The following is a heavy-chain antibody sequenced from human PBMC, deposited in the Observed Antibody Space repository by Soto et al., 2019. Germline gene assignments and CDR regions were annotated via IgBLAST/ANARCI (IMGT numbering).Heavy chain of an antibody. Sequence: QVQLVESGGGVVQPGGSLRLSCTASGFTFSSYGMHWVRQAPGKGLQWVAVIPHDGTYQYYLDSVKGRFTISRDNSKDTSYPQRNRLRVGDTGVYYCVRDDANRDNGLARCGQGPLVTVSS. CDR3: VRDDANRDNGLAR. CDR2: IPHDGTYQ. J-gene: IGHJ4*02. D-gene: IGHD1-1*01. CDR1: GFTFSSYG. V-gene: IGHV3-30*19.